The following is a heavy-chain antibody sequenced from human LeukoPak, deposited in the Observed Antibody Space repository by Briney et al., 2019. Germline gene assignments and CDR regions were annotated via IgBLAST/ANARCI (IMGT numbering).Heavy chain of an antibody. D-gene: IGHD6-13*01. CDR3: AKDEAAAGVDFDY. Sequence: GGSLRLSCAASGFTFSGYGIHWVRQAPGKGLEWVSFIRSDGSVKYYADSVRGRFTISRDNSKNTLYLQMNSLRAEDTAVYYCAKDEAAAGVDFDYWGQGTLVTVYS. J-gene: IGHJ4*02. CDR2: IRSDGSVK. CDR1: GFTFSGYG. V-gene: IGHV3-30*02.